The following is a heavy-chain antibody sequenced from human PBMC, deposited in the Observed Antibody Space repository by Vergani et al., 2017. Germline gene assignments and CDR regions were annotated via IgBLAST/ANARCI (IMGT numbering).Heavy chain of an antibody. CDR2: IVGGSGNT. CDR3: AALYYYGSGSLRVFDY. D-gene: IGHD3-10*01. V-gene: IGHV1-58*02. CDR1: GFTFTSSA. J-gene: IGHJ4*02. Sequence: QMQLVQSGPEVKKPGTSVKVSCKASGFTFTSSAMQWVRQARGQRLEWIGWIVGGSGNTNYAQKFQERVTITRDMSTSTAYMELSSLRSEDTAVYYCAALYYYGSGSLRVFDYWGQGTLVTVSS.